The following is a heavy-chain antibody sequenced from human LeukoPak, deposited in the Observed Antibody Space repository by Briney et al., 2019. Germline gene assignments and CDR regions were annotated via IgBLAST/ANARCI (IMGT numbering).Heavy chain of an antibody. V-gene: IGHV3-23*01. CDR3: AKDGN. J-gene: IGHJ4*02. Sequence: ETLSLTCTVSGGSISSYYWSWVRQAPGKGLEWVSAISGSGGSTYYADSVKGRFTISRDNSKNTLYLQMNSLRAEDTAVYYCAKDGNWGQGTLVTVSS. CDR1: GGSISSYY. CDR2: ISGSGGST.